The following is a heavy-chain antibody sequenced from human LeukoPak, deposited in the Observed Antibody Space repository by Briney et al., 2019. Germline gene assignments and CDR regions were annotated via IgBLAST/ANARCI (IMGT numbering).Heavy chain of an antibody. CDR1: GGSVSSGSYY. D-gene: IGHD1-26*01. CDR3: ARDRRVANVGAYYYYGMDI. Sequence: SETLSLTCTVSGGSVSSGSYYWSWIRQPPGKGLEWIGYIYYSGSTNYNPSLESRVTISVDTSKNQFSLKLSSVTAADTAVYYCARDRRVANVGAYYYYGMDIWGQGTTVTVSS. J-gene: IGHJ6*02. CDR2: IYYSGST. V-gene: IGHV4-61*01.